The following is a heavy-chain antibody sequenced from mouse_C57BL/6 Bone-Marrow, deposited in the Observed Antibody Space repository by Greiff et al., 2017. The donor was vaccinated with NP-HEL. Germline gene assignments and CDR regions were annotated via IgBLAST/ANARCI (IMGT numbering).Heavy chain of an antibody. J-gene: IGHJ3*01. Sequence: VQLKHSGPELVKPGASVKISCKASGYTFTDYYMNWVKQSHGKSLEWIGDINPNNGGTSYNQKFKGKATLTVDKSSSTAYMELRSLTSEDSAVYYCASLNYYGSSYLAWFAYWGQGTLVTVSA. V-gene: IGHV1-26*01. CDR1: GYTFTDYY. CDR3: ASLNYYGSSYLAWFAY. D-gene: IGHD1-1*01. CDR2: INPNNGGT.